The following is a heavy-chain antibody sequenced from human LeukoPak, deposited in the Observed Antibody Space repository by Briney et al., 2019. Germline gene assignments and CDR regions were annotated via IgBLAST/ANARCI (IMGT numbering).Heavy chain of an antibody. CDR3: ARPNNYYDDNGYYNYFDP. CDR2: ISANSGKT. J-gene: IGHJ5*02. CDR1: VYTFSSHG. Sequence: GASVKVSCKTSVYTFSSHGITWVQQAPGQGLEWMGWISANSGKTYYAQKFQGRVTMTTDTSTSTAYMELRSLRSDDTAVYYCARPNNYYDDNGYYNYFDPWGQGTLVTVSS. V-gene: IGHV1-18*01. D-gene: IGHD3-22*01.